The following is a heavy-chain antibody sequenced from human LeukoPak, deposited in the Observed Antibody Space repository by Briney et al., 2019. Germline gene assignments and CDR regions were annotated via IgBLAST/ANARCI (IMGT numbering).Heavy chain of an antibody. Sequence: GGSLRLSCAASGLTFSTFGMSWVRPAPGKGLEWVSTISGGGSSTHYADSVKGRFTISRDNSKNTLFLQMNSLRAEDTAVYYCAKGRDRIAVAGVFDSWGQGTLVTVSS. CDR1: GLTFSTFG. D-gene: IGHD6-19*01. J-gene: IGHJ4*02. CDR3: AKGRDRIAVAGVFDS. CDR2: ISGGGSST. V-gene: IGHV3-23*01.